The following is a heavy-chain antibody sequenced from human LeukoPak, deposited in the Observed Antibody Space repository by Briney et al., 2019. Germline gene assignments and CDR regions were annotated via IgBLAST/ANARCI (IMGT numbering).Heavy chain of an antibody. D-gene: IGHD6-13*01. Sequence: GGSLRLSCVASGFTFSDYYMSWIRQAPGKGLEWVSYISSSGSTIYYADSVKGRFTISRDNAKNSLYLQMNSLRAEDTAVYYCARDWGSSWYYYYYGMDVWGQGTTVTVSS. CDR1: GFTFSDYY. J-gene: IGHJ6*02. V-gene: IGHV3-11*04. CDR3: ARDWGSSWYYYYYGMDV. CDR2: ISSSGSTI.